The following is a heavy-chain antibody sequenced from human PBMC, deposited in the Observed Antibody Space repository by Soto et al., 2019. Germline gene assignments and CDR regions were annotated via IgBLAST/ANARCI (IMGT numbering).Heavy chain of an antibody. D-gene: IGHD6-25*01. CDR3: ARRRGPAANFDY. CDR2: IYYSGST. Sequence: PSETLSLTCTVSGGSISSSSYYWGWIRQPPGKGLEWIGSIYYSGSTYYNPSLKSRVTISVDTSKNQFSLKLSSVTAADTAVYYCARRRGPAANFDYWGQGTLVTVSS. J-gene: IGHJ4*02. CDR1: GGSISSSSYY. V-gene: IGHV4-39*01.